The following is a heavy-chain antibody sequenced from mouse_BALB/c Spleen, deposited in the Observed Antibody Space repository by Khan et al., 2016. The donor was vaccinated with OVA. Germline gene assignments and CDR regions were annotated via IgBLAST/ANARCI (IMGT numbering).Heavy chain of an antibody. D-gene: IGHD1-2*01. CDR3: ARGGGTAPFAY. V-gene: IGHV5-15*02. Sequence: EVELVESGGGLVQPGGSRKLSCAASGFTFSDYGMAWVRQAPGKGPEWVACISDLAYTFYYADTVTGRFTLSRENAKNTLYLEMSSLRSGDTAMYYCARGGGTAPFAYWGQGTLVTVSA. CDR2: ISDLAYTF. CDR1: GFTFSDYG. J-gene: IGHJ3*01.